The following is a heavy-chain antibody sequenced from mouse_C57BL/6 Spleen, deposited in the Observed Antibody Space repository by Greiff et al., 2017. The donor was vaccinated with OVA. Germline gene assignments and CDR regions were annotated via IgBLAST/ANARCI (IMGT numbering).Heavy chain of an antibody. Sequence: QVQLQQSGAELARPGASVKLSCKASGYTFTSYGISWVKQRTGQGLEWIGEIYPRSGNTYYNEKFKGKATLTADKSASTAYMELRSLTSEDSAVYFCARGDDYDGYFDVWGTGTTVTVSS. D-gene: IGHD2-4*01. CDR1: GYTFTSYG. V-gene: IGHV1-81*01. J-gene: IGHJ1*03. CDR2: IYPRSGNT. CDR3: ARGDDYDGYFDV.